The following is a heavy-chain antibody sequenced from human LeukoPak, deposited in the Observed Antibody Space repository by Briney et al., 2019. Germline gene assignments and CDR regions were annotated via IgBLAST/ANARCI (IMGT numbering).Heavy chain of an antibody. J-gene: IGHJ6*02. Sequence: GGSLRLSCAASGFTVSSNYLSWVRQAPGKGLEWVSVIYSGGSTYYADSVKGRFTISRDNSKNTLYVQMNSLRAEDTAVYYCLNYGMGVWGQGTTVTVSS. CDR3: LNYGMGV. V-gene: IGHV3-53*01. CDR2: IYSGGST. CDR1: GFTVSSNY.